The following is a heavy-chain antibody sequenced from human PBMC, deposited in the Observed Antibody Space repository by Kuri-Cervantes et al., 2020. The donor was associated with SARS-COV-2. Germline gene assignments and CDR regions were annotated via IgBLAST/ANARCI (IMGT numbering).Heavy chain of an antibody. J-gene: IGHJ4*02. V-gene: IGHV3-48*03. CDR1: GFTFSSYE. D-gene: IGHD2-2*01. CDR3: ARVVTPAALDY. CDR2: ISSSGSTI. Sequence: GGSLRLSCAASGFTFSSYEMNWVRQAPGKGLEWVSYISSSGSTIYYADSVKGRFTISRDNAKNSLYLQMNSLRAEDTAVYYCARVVTPAALDYWGQGTLVTVSS.